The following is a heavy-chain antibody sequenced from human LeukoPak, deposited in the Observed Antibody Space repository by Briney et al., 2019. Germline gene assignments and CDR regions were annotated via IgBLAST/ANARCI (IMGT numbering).Heavy chain of an antibody. J-gene: IGHJ5*02. CDR1: GFTFSSYA. D-gene: IGHD3-10*01. CDR2: ISYDGSNK. CDR3: ARERYYGSGGPPHWFDP. Sequence: GGSLRLSCAASGFTFSSYAMHWVRQAPGKGLEWVAVISYDGSNKYYADSVKGRFTISRDNSKNTLYLQMNSLRAEDTAMYYCARERYYGSGGPPHWFDPWGQGTLVTVSS. V-gene: IGHV3-30-3*01.